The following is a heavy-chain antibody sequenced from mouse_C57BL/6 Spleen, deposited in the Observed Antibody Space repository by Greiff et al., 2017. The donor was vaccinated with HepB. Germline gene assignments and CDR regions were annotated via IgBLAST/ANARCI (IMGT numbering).Heavy chain of an antibody. D-gene: IGHD1-1*01. V-gene: IGHV1-39*01. CDR3: ASGPPITTVVGGDAMDY. CDR2: INPNYGTN. Sequence: VQLQQSGPELVKPGASVKISCKASGYSFTDYNMNWVKQSNGKSLEWIGVINPNYGTNSYNQKFKGKATLTVDQSSSTAYMQLNSLTSEDSAVYYCASGPPITTVVGGDAMDYWGQGTSVTVSS. J-gene: IGHJ4*01. CDR1: GYSFTDYN.